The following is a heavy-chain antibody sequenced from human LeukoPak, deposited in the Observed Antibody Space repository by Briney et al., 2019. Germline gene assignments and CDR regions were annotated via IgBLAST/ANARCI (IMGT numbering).Heavy chain of an antibody. J-gene: IGHJ3*02. V-gene: IGHV3-30*04. CDR3: ARDLRLTYDFWSGYYTADASDI. CDR1: GFTFSSYA. Sequence: GRSLRLSCAASGFTFSSYAMHWVRQAPDKGLEWVAVISYDGSNKYYADSVKGRFTTSRDNSKNTLYLQMNSLRAEDTAVYYCARDLRLTYDFWSGYYTADASDIWGQGTMVTVSS. D-gene: IGHD3-3*01. CDR2: ISYDGSNK.